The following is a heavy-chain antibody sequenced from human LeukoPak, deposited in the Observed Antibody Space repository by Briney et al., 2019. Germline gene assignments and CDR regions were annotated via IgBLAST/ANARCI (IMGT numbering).Heavy chain of an antibody. D-gene: IGHD2-15*01. V-gene: IGHV3-53*01. Sequence: GGSLRLSCAASGFTVSSNYMSWVRQAPGKGLEWVSIIYSGGSTFYADSVKGRFTISRDNSKNTLYLQINSLRAEDTAVYYCAKYREAEYCSGGSCYAGNEAFDIWGQGTMVTVSS. CDR2: IYSGGST. CDR3: AKYREAEYCSGGSCYAGNEAFDI. J-gene: IGHJ3*02. CDR1: GFTVSSNY.